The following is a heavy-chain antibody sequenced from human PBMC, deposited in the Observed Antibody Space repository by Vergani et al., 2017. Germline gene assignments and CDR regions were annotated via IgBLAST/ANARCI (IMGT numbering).Heavy chain of an antibody. V-gene: IGHV4-30-4*01. CDR3: ARVRRDDSSGYYYYYGMDV. CDR1: GGSISSGDYY. Sequence: QVQLQESGPGLVKPSQTLSLTCTVSGGSISSGDYYWSWIRQPPGKGLECIGYIYYSGSTYYNPSLKSRVTISVDTSKNQFSLKLSSVTAADTAVYYCARVRRDDSSGYYYYYGMDVWGKGTTVTVSS. J-gene: IGHJ6*04. CDR2: IYYSGST. D-gene: IGHD3-22*01.